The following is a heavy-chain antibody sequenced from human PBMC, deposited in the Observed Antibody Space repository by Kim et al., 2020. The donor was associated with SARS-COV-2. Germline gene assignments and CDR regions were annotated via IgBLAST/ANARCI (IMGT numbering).Heavy chain of an antibody. CDR3: AKDIWDYSGMDV. D-gene: IGHD3-10*01. Sequence: GGSLRLSFAASGFTFSACAMGWVRQAPGKGLQWVSSISHSGSDTYYADSVKGRFTISRDYSRDTLYLQMNSLRTEDTAVYFCAKDIWDYSGMDVWGQGTAVTVSS. CDR2: ISHSGSDT. CDR1: GFTFSACA. J-gene: IGHJ6*02. V-gene: IGHV3-23*01.